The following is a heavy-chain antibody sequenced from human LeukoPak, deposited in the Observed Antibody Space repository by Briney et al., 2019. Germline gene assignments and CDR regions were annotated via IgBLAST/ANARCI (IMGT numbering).Heavy chain of an antibody. Sequence: SETLSLTCTVSGGSISSSSYYWGWIRQPPGKGLEWIGSIYYSGSTYYNPSLKSRVTISVDTSKNQFSLELSSVTAADTAVYYCARFVWGSYRYGHYWGQGTLVTVSS. CDR2: IYYSGST. V-gene: IGHV4-39*01. CDR3: ARFVWGSYRYGHY. D-gene: IGHD3-16*02. CDR1: GGSISSSSYY. J-gene: IGHJ4*02.